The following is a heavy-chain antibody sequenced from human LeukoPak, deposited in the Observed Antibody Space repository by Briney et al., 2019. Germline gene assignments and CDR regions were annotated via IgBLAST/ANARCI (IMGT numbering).Heavy chain of an antibody. D-gene: IGHD3-10*01. V-gene: IGHV3-7*01. J-gene: IGHJ4*02. CDR1: GFTFSNNW. CDR2: IKEDGSEK. CDR3: ARTIRGY. Sequence: PGGSLRLSCAASGFTFSNNWMSWFRQAQGKGLEWVANIKEDGSEKYYVDSVEGRFTISRDNAKNSLYLQMNSLTAEDTAVYYCARTIRGYWGQGTLVTVSS.